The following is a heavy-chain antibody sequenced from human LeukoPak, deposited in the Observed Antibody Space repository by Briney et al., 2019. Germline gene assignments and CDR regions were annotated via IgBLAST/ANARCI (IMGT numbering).Heavy chain of an antibody. V-gene: IGHV4-38-2*02. CDR3: ARGRGWNRYYYMDV. CDR2: IYHSGST. J-gene: IGHJ6*03. CDR1: GYSITSGSY. D-gene: IGHD1-1*01. Sequence: SETLSLTCTVSGYSITSGSYWGWVRQPPGKGLEWIANIYHSGSTYYNPSLKSRVTISVDTSKNQFSLKLSSVTAADTAVYYCARGRGWNRYYYMDVWGKGTTVTVSS.